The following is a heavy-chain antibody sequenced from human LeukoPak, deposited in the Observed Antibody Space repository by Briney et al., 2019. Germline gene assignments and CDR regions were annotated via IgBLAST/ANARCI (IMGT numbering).Heavy chain of an antibody. CDR3: ARDRGVYYDSSGSYLYYFDY. V-gene: IGHV4-30-2*01. J-gene: IGHJ4*02. D-gene: IGHD3-22*01. Sequence: PSETLSLTCAVSGGSISSGGYSWSWIRQPPGKGLEWIGYIYHSGSTYYNPSLKSRVTISVDRSKDQFSLKLSSVTAADTAVYYCARDRGVYYDSSGSYLYYFDYWGQGTLVTVSS. CDR1: GGSISSGGYS. CDR2: IYHSGST.